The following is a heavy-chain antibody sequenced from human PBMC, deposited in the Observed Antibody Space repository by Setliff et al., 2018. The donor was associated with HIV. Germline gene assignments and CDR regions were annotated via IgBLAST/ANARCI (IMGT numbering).Heavy chain of an antibody. CDR2: ISHSGSS. V-gene: IGHV4-34*01. Sequence: PSETLSLTCAVYGESFSPYYWNWIRQSPGKGLEWIGEISHSGSSNYSPSLESRLTISVDTSKNQVSLKLNSVTAADTAVYYCARGIYSGYVFDYWGQGRLVTVSS. J-gene: IGHJ4*02. CDR3: ARGIYSGYVFDY. D-gene: IGHD5-12*01. CDR1: GESFSPYY.